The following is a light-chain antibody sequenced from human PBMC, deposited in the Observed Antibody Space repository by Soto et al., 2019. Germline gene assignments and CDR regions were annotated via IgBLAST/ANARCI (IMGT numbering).Light chain of an antibody. J-gene: IGLJ3*02. V-gene: IGLV1-40*01. CDR3: QSYDSSMRGFWV. CDR1: SSNIGAGDD. Sequence: QLVLTQPPSVSGAPGQRVTISCTGSSSNIGAGDDVHWYQQLPGTAPKLLIYGTNNRPSGVPDRFSGSRSGTSASLAITGLQAEDEADYYCQSYDSSMRGFWVFGGGTKLTVL. CDR2: GTN.